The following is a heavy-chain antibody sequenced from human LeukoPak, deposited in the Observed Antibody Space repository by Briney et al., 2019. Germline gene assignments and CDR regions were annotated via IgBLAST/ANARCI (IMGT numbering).Heavy chain of an antibody. V-gene: IGHV1-18*04. CDR2: ISAYNGNT. CDR3: AREYSGSWVPPKFDY. D-gene: IGHD6-13*01. CDR1: GYAFTSYY. Sequence: ASVKVSCKASGYAFTSYYMHWVRQAPGQGLEWMGWISAYNGNTNYAQKLQGRVTMTTDTSTSTAYMELRSLRSDDTAVYYCAREYSGSWVPPKFDYWGQGTLVTVSS. J-gene: IGHJ4*02.